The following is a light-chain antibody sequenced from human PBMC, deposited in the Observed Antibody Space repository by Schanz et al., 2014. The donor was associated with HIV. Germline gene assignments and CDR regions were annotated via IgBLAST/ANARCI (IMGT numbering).Light chain of an antibody. CDR3: MQGVHLPWT. Sequence: DTVLTQTPLSLSVTPGQPASISCMSTQSLLHSDGKAYLSWYLQKPGQSPQLLIYDASSRFSGVPDRFSGSGSGTDFTLRISRVEAEDVGLYYCMQGVHLPWTFGQGTKVEIK. CDR2: DAS. V-gene: IGKV2-29*02. J-gene: IGKJ1*01. CDR1: QSLLHSDGKAY.